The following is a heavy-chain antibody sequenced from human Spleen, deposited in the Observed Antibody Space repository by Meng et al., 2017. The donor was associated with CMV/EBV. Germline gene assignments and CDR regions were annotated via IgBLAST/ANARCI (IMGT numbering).Heavy chain of an antibody. CDR2: INHSGST. J-gene: IGHJ5*02. Sequence: QGQLQQWGAGLLKPSETLSLTCAVYGGSFSGYYWSWIRQPPGKGLEWIGEINHSGSTNYNPSLKSRVTISVDTSKNQFSLKLSSVTAADTAVYYCARGGYCSGGSCYEGWFDPWGQGTLVTVSS. CDR1: GGSFSGYY. CDR3: ARGGYCSGGSCYEGWFDP. D-gene: IGHD2-15*01. V-gene: IGHV4-34*01.